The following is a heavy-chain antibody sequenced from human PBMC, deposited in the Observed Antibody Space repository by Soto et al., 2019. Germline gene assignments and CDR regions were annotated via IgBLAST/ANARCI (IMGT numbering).Heavy chain of an antibody. Sequence: QVHLVQSGAEVKKPGASVKVSCKCSGYTFSSYGITWVRQAPGQGLEWMGWISAHNGNTDYAQKLQGRVTVTRDTSTSTAYMELRSLRSDDTAVYYCARGRYGDYWGQGALVTVSS. V-gene: IGHV1-18*01. CDR2: ISAHNGNT. CDR3: ARGRYGDY. J-gene: IGHJ4*02. D-gene: IGHD1-1*01. CDR1: GYTFSSYG.